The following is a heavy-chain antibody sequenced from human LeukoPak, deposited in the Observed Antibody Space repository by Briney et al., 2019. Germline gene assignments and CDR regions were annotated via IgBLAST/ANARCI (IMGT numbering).Heavy chain of an antibody. D-gene: IGHD3-22*01. J-gene: IGHJ4*02. Sequence: ASVKVSCKASGYTFTSYDINWVRQATGQGLEWMGWMNPNSGNTGYAQKFQGRVTITRNTSISTAYMELSSLRSEDTAVYYCARGPRYYDSSGYYYEDHWGQGTLVTVSS. V-gene: IGHV1-8*03. CDR2: MNPNSGNT. CDR3: ARGPRYYDSSGYYYEDH. CDR1: GYTFTSYD.